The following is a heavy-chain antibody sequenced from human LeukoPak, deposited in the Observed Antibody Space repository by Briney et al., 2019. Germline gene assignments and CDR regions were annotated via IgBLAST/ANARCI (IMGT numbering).Heavy chain of an antibody. D-gene: IGHD2-15*01. CDR3: MLAGTRGGDYFDY. CDR2: IKSKTDGGTT. J-gene: IGHJ4*02. CDR1: GLTFSNYA. Sequence: GGSLRLSCAVSGLTFSNYAMSWVRQAPGKGLEWVGRIKSKTDGGTTDYAAPVKGRFTISRDDSKNTLYLQMNSLKTEDTAVYYCMLAGTRGGDYFDYWGQGTLVTVSS. V-gene: IGHV3-15*01.